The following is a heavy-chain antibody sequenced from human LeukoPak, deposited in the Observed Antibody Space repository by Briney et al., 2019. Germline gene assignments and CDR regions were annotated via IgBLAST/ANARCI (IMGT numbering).Heavy chain of an antibody. J-gene: IGHJ1*01. CDR1: GFTFSSYW. D-gene: IGHD3-9*01. Sequence: PGGSLRLSCAASGFTFSSYWMSWVRQAPGKGLEWVANIKQAGSEKYYVDSVKGRFTISRDNAKNSLYLQMNSLRAEDTAVYYCAREGSDYDILTGYYDGAEYFQHWGQGTLVTVSS. CDR2: IKQAGSEK. CDR3: AREGSDYDILTGYYDGAEYFQH. V-gene: IGHV3-7*01.